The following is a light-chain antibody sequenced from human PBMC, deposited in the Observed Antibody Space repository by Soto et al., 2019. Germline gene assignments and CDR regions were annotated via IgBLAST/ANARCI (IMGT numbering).Light chain of an antibody. J-gene: IGLJ2*01. CDR1: SSNIGSNA. Sequence: QPVLTQPPSVSGTPGQGVIISCSGSSSNIGSNAVNWYQQLPGTAPKLLMASSNQRPSGVPDRFSGPKSGTSASLAISGLQSEDEADYYCATWDDSLNGVVFGGGTKLTVL. V-gene: IGLV1-44*01. CDR3: ATWDDSLNGVV. CDR2: SSN.